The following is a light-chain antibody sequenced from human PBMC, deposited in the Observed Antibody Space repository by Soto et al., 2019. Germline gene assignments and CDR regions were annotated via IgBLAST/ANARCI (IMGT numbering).Light chain of an antibody. CDR1: QGVSSY. V-gene: IGKV3-11*01. Sequence: IVLTQSPVSLSASPGDRATLSCRASQGVSSYLAWYQQKPGQAPRLLIYAASIRATGIPARFSGSGSGTAYSLTTISLEQADDAASYCRQRRNSYVTFGGGTRVE. CDR2: AAS. CDR3: RQRRNSYVT. J-gene: IGKJ4*01.